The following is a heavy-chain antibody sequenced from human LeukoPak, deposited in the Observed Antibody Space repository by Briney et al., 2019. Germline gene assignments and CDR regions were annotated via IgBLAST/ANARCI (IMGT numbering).Heavy chain of an antibody. CDR1: GFTFSSYW. D-gene: IGHD6-19*01. CDR3: ARHRSSGWYANDAFDI. CDR2: SNSDGSST. J-gene: IGHJ3*02. Sequence: GGSLRLSCAASGFTFSSYWMHWVRHAPGKGLVWVSRSNSDGSSTSYADSVKGRFTISRDNAKNTLYLQMNSLRAEDTAVYYCARHRSSGWYANDAFDIWGQGTMVTVSS. V-gene: IGHV3-74*01.